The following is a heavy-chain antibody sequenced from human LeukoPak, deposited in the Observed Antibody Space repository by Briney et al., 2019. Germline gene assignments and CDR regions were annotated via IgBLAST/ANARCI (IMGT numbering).Heavy chain of an antibody. Sequence: GGSLRLSCAASGFTFSSYAMSWVRHAPGKGLEWVSAISGSGGSTYYADSVKGRFTISRDNSKNTLYLQMNSLRAEDTAVYYCAKAIAVAGTSLDYWGQGTLVTVSS. CDR3: AKAIAVAGTSLDY. CDR1: GFTFSSYA. J-gene: IGHJ4*02. CDR2: ISGSGGST. D-gene: IGHD6-19*01. V-gene: IGHV3-23*01.